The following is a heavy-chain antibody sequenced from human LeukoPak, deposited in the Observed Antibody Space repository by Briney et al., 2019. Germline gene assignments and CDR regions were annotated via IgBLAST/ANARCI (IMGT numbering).Heavy chain of an antibody. CDR3: ARGLGSPTDDAFDI. Sequence: GGSLRPSCAASGFTFSDYYMSWIRQAPGKGLEWVSYISSSGSTIYYADSVKGRFTISRDNAKNSLYLQMNSLRAEDTAVYYCARGLGSPTDDAFDIWGQGTMVTVSS. D-gene: IGHD3-16*01. CDR1: GFTFSDYY. CDR2: ISSSGSTI. V-gene: IGHV3-11*01. J-gene: IGHJ3*02.